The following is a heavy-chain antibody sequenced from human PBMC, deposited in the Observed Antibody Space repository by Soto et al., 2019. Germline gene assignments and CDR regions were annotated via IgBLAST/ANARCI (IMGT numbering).Heavy chain of an antibody. CDR3: ARGGHCSSTSCYTSHSAFDI. Sequence: EVQLVESGGGLVQPGGSLRLSCAASGFTFSSYWMSWVRQAPGKGLEWVANIKQDGSEKYYVDSVKGRFTISRDNAKNSLYLQVNSLRAEDTAVYYCARGGHCSSTSCYTSHSAFDIWGQGTMVTVSS. J-gene: IGHJ3*02. D-gene: IGHD2-2*02. V-gene: IGHV3-7*01. CDR2: IKQDGSEK. CDR1: GFTFSSYW.